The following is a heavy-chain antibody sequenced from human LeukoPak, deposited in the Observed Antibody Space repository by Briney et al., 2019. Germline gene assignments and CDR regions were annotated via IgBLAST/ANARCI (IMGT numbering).Heavy chain of an antibody. CDR1: GYTFTMYG. CDR2: ISPRNGNT. J-gene: IGHJ4*02. Sequence: ASVKVSCKTSGYTFTMYGVSWVRQAPGRGLQWLGWISPRNGNTAYAQDLQGRVTMTTDTSTTTAYLELRSLRPDDTAIYYCARDLNYVTLGYNILADVGYYFDYWGQGSLVTVSS. CDR3: ARDLNYVTLGYNILADVGYYFDY. V-gene: IGHV1-18*01. D-gene: IGHD3-9*01.